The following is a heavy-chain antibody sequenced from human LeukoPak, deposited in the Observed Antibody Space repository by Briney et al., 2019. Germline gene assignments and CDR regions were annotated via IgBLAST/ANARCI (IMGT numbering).Heavy chain of an antibody. CDR1: GGSISSYY. D-gene: IGHD3-10*01. Sequence: PSETLSLTCTVSGGSISSYYWNWIRQPPGKGLEWIAYIYYSGNTNYNPSLKSRVTISVDTSKNQFSLKLSSVTAADTAVYYCARVYGSGSYYNGYYYYYMDVWGKGTTVTISS. CDR3: ARVYGSGSYYNGYYYYYMDV. V-gene: IGHV4-59*08. J-gene: IGHJ6*03. CDR2: IYYSGNT.